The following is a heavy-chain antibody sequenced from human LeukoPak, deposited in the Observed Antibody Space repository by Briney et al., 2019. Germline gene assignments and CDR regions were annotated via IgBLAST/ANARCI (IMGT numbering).Heavy chain of an antibody. CDR3: ARKYVQTAKVFLDV. D-gene: IGHD5-18*01. Sequence: GGSLRLSCAGSKFSFSGYAMSWVRQAPGKGLEWVSHINGADDWTSYADSVKGRFTISRDNSKSTLYLQMNSLRAEDTAKYFCARKYVQTAKVFLDVWGQGTTVSVSS. CDR1: KFSFSGYA. CDR2: INGADDWT. J-gene: IGHJ6*02. V-gene: IGHV3-23*01.